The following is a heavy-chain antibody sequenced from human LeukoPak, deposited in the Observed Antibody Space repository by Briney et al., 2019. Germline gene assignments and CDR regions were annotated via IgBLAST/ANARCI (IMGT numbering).Heavy chain of an antibody. J-gene: IGHJ4*02. CDR1: GFTFSSYA. CDR2: ISGSGGST. D-gene: IGHD5-18*01. CDR3: ARATGYSNYFGY. V-gene: IGHV3-23*01. Sequence: GGSLRLSCAASGFTFSSYAMSWVRQAPGKGLEWVSAISGSGGSTYYADSVKGRFPISRDNSKNTLYLQMNSLRAEDTAVYYCARATGYSNYFGYWGQGTLVTVSS.